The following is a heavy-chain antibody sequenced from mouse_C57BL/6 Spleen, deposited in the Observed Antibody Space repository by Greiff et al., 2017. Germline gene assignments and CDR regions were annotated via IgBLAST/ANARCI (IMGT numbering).Heavy chain of an antibody. CDR2: FYPGSGSI. CDR3: ARHEDGSSYEGYAMDY. CDR1: GYTFTEYT. V-gene: IGHV1-62-2*01. D-gene: IGHD1-1*01. J-gene: IGHJ4*01. Sequence: VQLQQSGAELVKPGASVKLSCKASGYTFTEYTIHWVKQRSGQGLEWIGWFYPGSGSIKYHEKFKDKATLTADKSSSTVYMALSRLTSEDSAVYFCARHEDGSSYEGYAMDYWGQGTSVTVSS.